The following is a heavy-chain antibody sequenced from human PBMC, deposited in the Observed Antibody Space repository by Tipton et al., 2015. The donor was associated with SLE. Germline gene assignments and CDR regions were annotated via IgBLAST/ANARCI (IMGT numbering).Heavy chain of an antibody. D-gene: IGHD6-13*01. V-gene: IGHV4-39*07. J-gene: IGHJ4*02. CDR3: AREAYSSSWYSGDH. Sequence: LRLSCTVSGGSISSSSYYWGWIRQPPGKGLEWIGSIYYSGSTYYNPSLKSRVTISVDTSKNQFSLKLSSVTAADTAVYYCAREAYSSSWYSGDHWGQGTLVTVSS. CDR2: IYYSGST. CDR1: GGSISSSSYY.